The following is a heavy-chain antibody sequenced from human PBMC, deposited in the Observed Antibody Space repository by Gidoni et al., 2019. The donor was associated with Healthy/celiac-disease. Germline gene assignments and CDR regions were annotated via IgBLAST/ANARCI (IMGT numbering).Heavy chain of an antibody. CDR1: VGSISSGGYS. Sequence: QLQLQESGSGLVKPSQPLSLTCAVSVGSISSGGYSWSWIRQPPGKGPDWIGYIYHSGSTYYNPSLKSRVTISVDRSKNQFSLKLSSVTAADTAVYYCARVRVYAFDIWGQGTMVTVSS. J-gene: IGHJ3*02. CDR2: IYHSGST. V-gene: IGHV4-30-2*01. D-gene: IGHD3-16*01. CDR3: ARVRVYAFDI.